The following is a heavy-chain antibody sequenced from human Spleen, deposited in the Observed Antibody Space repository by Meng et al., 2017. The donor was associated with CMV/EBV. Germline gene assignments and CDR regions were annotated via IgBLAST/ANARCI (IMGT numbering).Heavy chain of an antibody. J-gene: IGHJ2*01. Sequence: SVKVSCKASGYTFSSYGISWVRQAPGQGLEWMGRITPVLGIANYAQKFLGGVSITADKSTSTVYMELSSLRYEDTAVYFCARHPYCSSASCYRDWYFDLWGRGTLVTVSS. D-gene: IGHD2-2*02. V-gene: IGHV1-69*04. CDR1: GYTFSSYG. CDR3: ARHPYCSSASCYRDWYFDL. CDR2: ITPVLGIA.